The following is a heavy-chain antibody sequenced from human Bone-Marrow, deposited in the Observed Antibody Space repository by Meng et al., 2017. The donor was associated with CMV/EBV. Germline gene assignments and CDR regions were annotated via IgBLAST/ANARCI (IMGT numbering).Heavy chain of an antibody. V-gene: IGHV4-34*01. CDR2: INHSGST. CDR3: ARGGVFIAAAVLSVYYYYYYGMDV. CDR1: GGSFSGYY. Sequence: SETLSLTCAVYGGSFSGYYWSWIRQPPGKGLEWIGEINHSGSTNYNPSLKSRVTISVDTSKNQFSLKLSSVTAADTAVYYCARGGVFIAAAVLSVYYYYYYGMDVWGQGNTVTFYS. D-gene: IGHD6-13*01. J-gene: IGHJ6*01.